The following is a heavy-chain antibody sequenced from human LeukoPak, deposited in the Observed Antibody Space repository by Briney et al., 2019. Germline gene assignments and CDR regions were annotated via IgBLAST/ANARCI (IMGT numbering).Heavy chain of an antibody. CDR2: IIPIIGPA. Sequence: ASVKVSCKASGGTFSSYAITWVRQAPGQGLEWMGGIIPIIGPANNAQKFQGRVTITADESTSTAYMELSSLTSEDTAVYYCARGYSSSSYVDYYYYYMGVWGKGTTVTVSS. D-gene: IGHD6-6*01. J-gene: IGHJ6*03. CDR1: GGTFSSYA. V-gene: IGHV1-69*13. CDR3: ARGYSSSSYVDYYYYYMGV.